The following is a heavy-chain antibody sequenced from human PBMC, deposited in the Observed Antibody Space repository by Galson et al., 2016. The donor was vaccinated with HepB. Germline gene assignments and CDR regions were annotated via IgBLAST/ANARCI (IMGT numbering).Heavy chain of an antibody. J-gene: IGHJ4*02. CDR3: ARDFLRGGWNLFDY. V-gene: IGHV2-5*01. Sequence: PALVKPTQTLTLTCTLSGFSLTTSGVGVGWIRQPPGKALEWLALIYWNDDKRFSPSLKSRLSITKDTSKNQVVLTMTNVDPVDTATYYCARDFLRGGWNLFDYWGQGALVTVSS. CDR2: IYWNDDK. CDR1: GFSLTTSGVG. D-gene: IGHD1-7*01.